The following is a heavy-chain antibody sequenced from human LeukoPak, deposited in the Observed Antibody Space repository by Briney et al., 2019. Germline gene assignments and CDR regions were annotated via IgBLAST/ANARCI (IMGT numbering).Heavy chain of an antibody. Sequence: ASVKVSCKASGYTFTGYYMHWVRQAPGQGLEWMGWISAYNGNTNFAQKLQGRVAMTTETSTSTVYMELRSLRSDDTAVYYCARDAGSRGIDYWGQGTLVTVSS. CDR3: ARDAGSRGIDY. D-gene: IGHD3-16*01. J-gene: IGHJ4*02. CDR2: ISAYNGNT. V-gene: IGHV1-18*04. CDR1: GYTFTGYY.